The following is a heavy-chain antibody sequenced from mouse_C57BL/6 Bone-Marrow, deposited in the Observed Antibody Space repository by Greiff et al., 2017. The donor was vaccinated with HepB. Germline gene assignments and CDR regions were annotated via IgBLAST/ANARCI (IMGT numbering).Heavy chain of an antibody. CDR3: TGSVVATGYYAMDY. CDR2: IRLKSDNYAT. CDR1: GFTFSNYW. J-gene: IGHJ4*01. V-gene: IGHV6-3*01. Sequence: EVKVEESGGGLVQPGGSMKLSCVASGFTFSNYWMNWVRQSPEKGLEWVAQIRLKSDNYATHYAESVKGRFTISRDDSKSSVYLQMNNLRAEDTGIYYCTGSVVATGYYAMDYWGQGTSVTVSS. D-gene: IGHD1-1*01.